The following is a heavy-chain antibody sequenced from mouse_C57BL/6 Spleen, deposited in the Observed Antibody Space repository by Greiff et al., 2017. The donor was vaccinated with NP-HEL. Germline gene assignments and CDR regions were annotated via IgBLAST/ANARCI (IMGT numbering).Heavy chain of an antibody. CDR1: GYTFPGYW. D-gene: IGHD2-2*01. CDR3: AREESYYGYDGNYYAMDY. V-gene: IGHV1-52*01. J-gene: IGHJ4*01. Sequence: QVQLQQPGAELVRPGSSVKLSCKASGYTFPGYWMHWVKQRPIQGLEWIGNIDPSDSETHYNQKFKDKATLTVDKSSRTAYMQLSSLTSEDSAVYYCAREESYYGYDGNYYAMDYWGQGTSVTVSS. CDR2: IDPSDSET.